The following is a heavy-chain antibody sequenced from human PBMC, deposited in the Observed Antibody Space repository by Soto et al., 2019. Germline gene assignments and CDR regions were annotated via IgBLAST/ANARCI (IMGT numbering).Heavy chain of an antibody. V-gene: IGHV3-30*04. J-gene: IGHJ3*02. D-gene: IGHD6-13*01. CDR2: ISCDGREK. CDR3: ATIAHCRHIVQAPAAAGSRDANFDI. CDR1: GFTFNIYA. Sequence: QVQLVESGGGVVQPGGSLRLSCAASGFTFNIYAMHWVRQAPGKGLEWVAVISCDGREKYSTESVKGRFTISRDNSKNTLIPHMDSLRAEDTAVYYCATIAHCRHIVQAPAAAGSRDANFDIWGQGTLVTVSS.